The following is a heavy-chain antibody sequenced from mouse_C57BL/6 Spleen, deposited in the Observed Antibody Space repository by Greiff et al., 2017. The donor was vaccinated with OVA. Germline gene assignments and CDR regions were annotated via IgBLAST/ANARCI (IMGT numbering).Heavy chain of an antibody. CDR3: TRFYYDYDGFAY. J-gene: IGHJ3*01. D-gene: IGHD2-4*01. CDR2: ISSGGDYI. V-gene: IGHV5-9-1*02. Sequence: EVMLVESGEGLVKPGGSLKLSCAASGFTFSSYAMSWVRQTPEKRLEWVAYISSGGDYIYYADTVKGRFTISRDNARNTLYLQMSILKSEDTAMYYCTRFYYDYDGFAYWGQGTLVTVSA. CDR1: GFTFSSYA.